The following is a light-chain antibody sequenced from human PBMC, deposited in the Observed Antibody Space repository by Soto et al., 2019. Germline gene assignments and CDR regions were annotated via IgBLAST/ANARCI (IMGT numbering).Light chain of an antibody. CDR1: SSDVGGYNY. CDR3: CSYAGSRYV. J-gene: IGLJ1*01. Sequence: QSALTQPRSVSGSPGQSVTISCTGTSSDVGGYNYVSWYQQHPGKAPKLMIYDVSKRPSGVPDRFSGSKSGNTASLTISGLQAEDEAAYYCCSYAGSRYVFGTGTKLTVL. CDR2: DVS. V-gene: IGLV2-11*01.